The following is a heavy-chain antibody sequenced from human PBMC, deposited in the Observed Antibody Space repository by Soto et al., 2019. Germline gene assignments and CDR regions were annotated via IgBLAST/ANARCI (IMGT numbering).Heavy chain of an antibody. J-gene: IGHJ4*02. D-gene: IGHD2-2*01. V-gene: IGHV1-69*06. Sequence: GASVKVSCKASGGTFSSYAISWVRQAPGQGLEWMGGIIPIFGTANYAQKFQGRVTITADKSTSTAYMELSSLRSEDTAVYYCARGAVVPAAQYYFDYWGQGTLVTVS. CDR2: IIPIFGTA. CDR1: GGTFSSYA. CDR3: ARGAVVPAAQYYFDY.